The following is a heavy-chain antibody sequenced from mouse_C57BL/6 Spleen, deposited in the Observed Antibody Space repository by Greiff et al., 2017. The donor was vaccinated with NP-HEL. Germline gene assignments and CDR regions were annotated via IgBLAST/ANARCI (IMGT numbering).Heavy chain of an antibody. CDR2: ISYDGSN. CDR3: ARVRYYGSSYDAMDY. D-gene: IGHD1-1*01. J-gene: IGHJ4*01. V-gene: IGHV3-6*01. Sequence: EVQLVESGPGLVKPSQSLSLTCSVTGYSITSGYYWNWIRQFPGNKLEWMGYISYDGSNNYNPSLKNRISITRDTSKNQFFLKLNSVTTEDTATYYCARVRYYGSSYDAMDYWGQGTSVTVSS. CDR1: GYSITSGYY.